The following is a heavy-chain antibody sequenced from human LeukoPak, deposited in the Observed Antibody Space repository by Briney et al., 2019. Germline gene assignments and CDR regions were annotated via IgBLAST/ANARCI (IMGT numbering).Heavy chain of an antibody. CDR3: TRRAVTTNWFDP. V-gene: IGHV3-49*04. CDR2: IRSKAYGGTT. J-gene: IGHJ5*02. Sequence: GGSLRLSCTASGFTFGDYAMSWVRQAPGKGLEWIGFIRSKAYGGTTEYAASVKGRFTISRDDSKSNAYLQMNSLKTEDTAVYYCTRRAVTTNWFDPWGQGTLVTVSS. D-gene: IGHD4-17*01. CDR1: GFTFGDYA.